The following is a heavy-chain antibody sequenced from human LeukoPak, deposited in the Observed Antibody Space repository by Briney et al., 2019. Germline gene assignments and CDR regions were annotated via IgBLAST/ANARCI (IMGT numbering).Heavy chain of an antibody. Sequence: GGSLRLSCAASGCTFSSYTINWVRQAPGQGLEWVSSISSSGSNIYYADSVKGRFTISRDNAKNSLYLRMTSLRAEDTAVYYCARGVVAAEGYYYYYMDVWGKGTTVTVSS. CDR3: ARGVVAAEGYYYYYMDV. J-gene: IGHJ6*03. V-gene: IGHV3-21*06. CDR2: ISSSGSNI. CDR1: GCTFSSYT. D-gene: IGHD2-15*01.